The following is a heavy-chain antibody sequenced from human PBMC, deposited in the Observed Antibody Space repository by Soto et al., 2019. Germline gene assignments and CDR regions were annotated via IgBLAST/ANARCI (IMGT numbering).Heavy chain of an antibody. CDR3: ARGPQPLIQIYDYGNSGHYPD. J-gene: IGHJ4*02. CDR1: GGSFSGYF. CDR2: INHTGGT. V-gene: IGHV4-34*01. Sequence: SETLSLTCAVYGGSFSGYFWSWIRQPPGKGLEWVGEINHTGGTNYNPSLKSRVTISADTSKNQFSLKLRSVTAADTAVYYCARGPQPLIQIYDYGNSGHYPDWGQGTLVTVS. D-gene: IGHD3-22*01.